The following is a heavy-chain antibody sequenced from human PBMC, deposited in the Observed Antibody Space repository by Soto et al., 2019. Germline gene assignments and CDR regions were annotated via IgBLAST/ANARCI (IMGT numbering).Heavy chain of an antibody. V-gene: IGHV3-7*03. J-gene: IGHJ6*02. D-gene: IGHD1-26*01. Sequence: GGSLRLSCAASGFTFSSYWMSWVRQAPGKGLEWVANIKQDGSEKYYVDSVKGRFTISRDNAKNSLYLQMNSLRAEDTAVYYCARPSKGGLLAYYYGMDVWGQGTTVTVSS. CDR1: GFTFSSYW. CDR2: IKQDGSEK. CDR3: ARPSKGGLLAYYYGMDV.